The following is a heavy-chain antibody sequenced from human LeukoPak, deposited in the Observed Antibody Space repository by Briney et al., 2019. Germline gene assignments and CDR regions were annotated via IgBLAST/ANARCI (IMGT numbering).Heavy chain of an antibody. CDR3: ARPLRGYCSGGSCYKGILVY. CDR2: MNPNSGNT. Sequence: APVKVSCKASGYTFTSYDINWVRQAPGQGLEWMGWMNPNSGNTGYAQKFQGRVTITRNTSISTAYMELSSLRSEDTAVYYCARPLRGYCSGGSCYKGILVYWGQGTLVTVSS. J-gene: IGHJ4*02. CDR1: GYTFTSYD. V-gene: IGHV1-8*03. D-gene: IGHD2-15*01.